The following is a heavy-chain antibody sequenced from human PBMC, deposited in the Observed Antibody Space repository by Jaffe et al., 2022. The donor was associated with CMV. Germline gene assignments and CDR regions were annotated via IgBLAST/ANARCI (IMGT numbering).Heavy chain of an antibody. Sequence: QVQLQQWGAGLLKPSETLSLTCAVYGGSFSGYYWSWIRQPPGKGLEWIGEINHSGSTNYNPSLKSRVTISVDTSKNQFSLKLSSVTAADTAVYYCARAGRSVAGNFDYWGQGTLVTVSS. CDR1: GGSFSGYY. J-gene: IGHJ4*02. D-gene: IGHD6-19*01. CDR3: ARAGRSVAGNFDY. CDR2: INHSGST. V-gene: IGHV4-34*01.